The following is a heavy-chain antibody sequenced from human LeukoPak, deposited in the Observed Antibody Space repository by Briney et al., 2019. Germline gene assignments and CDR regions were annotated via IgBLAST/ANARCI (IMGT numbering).Heavy chain of an antibody. V-gene: IGHV1-2*02. CDR1: GCTITDYW. Sequence: GASVKVSCKPSGCTITDYWIHWVRQAPGQGLEWMGWINPNSGGTNYAQKFQGRVTMTRDTSISTAYMELSRLRSDDTAVYYCARDHYYYDSSGGFDYWGQGTPVTVSS. CDR2: INPNSGGT. D-gene: IGHD3-22*01. CDR3: ARDHYYYDSSGGFDY. J-gene: IGHJ4*02.